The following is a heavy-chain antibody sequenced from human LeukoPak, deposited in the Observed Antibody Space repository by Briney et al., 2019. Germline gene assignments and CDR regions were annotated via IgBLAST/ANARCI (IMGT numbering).Heavy chain of an antibody. CDR3: ARGLGYSYGFFDY. D-gene: IGHD5-18*01. J-gene: IGHJ4*02. V-gene: IGHV3-33*01. CDR2: IWYDGSNK. Sequence: PGGSLRLSCAASGFTFSSYGMHWVRQAPGKGLEWVAVIWYDGSNKYYADSVKGRFTISRGNSKNTLYLQMNSLRAEDTAVYYCARGLGYSYGFFDYWGQGTLVTVSS. CDR1: GFTFSSYG.